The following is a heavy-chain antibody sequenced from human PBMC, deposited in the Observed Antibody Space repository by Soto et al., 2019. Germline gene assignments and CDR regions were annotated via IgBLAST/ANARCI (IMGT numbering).Heavy chain of an antibody. J-gene: IGHJ4*02. CDR2: VSHDGRNT. CDR1: GVTFSDYA. Sequence: SLRLSCAASGVTFSDYAMHWVRQAPGKGLEWVAVVSHDGRNTHYADSVKGRFTISRDSSKNTVSLEMTSLTAEDTAVYYCAKGGRQWLVTSDFNYWGQGALVTVSS. D-gene: IGHD6-19*01. CDR3: AKGGRQWLVTSDFNY. V-gene: IGHV3-30*04.